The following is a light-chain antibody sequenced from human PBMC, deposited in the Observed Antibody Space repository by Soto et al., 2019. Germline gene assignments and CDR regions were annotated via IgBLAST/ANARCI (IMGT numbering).Light chain of an antibody. CDR1: QSLLYSNGYTY. V-gene: IGKV2-28*01. J-gene: IGKJ3*01. CDR3: MQYLQTPFT. CDR2: LGS. Sequence: DIVMTQSPLSLPVTPGEPASISCRSSQSLLYSNGYTYLDWYLQKPGQSPQLLIYLGSHRASGVPDRFSGSGSGTDFKLKISRVEAEDVGVYYCMQYLQTPFTFGPGTKVDIK.